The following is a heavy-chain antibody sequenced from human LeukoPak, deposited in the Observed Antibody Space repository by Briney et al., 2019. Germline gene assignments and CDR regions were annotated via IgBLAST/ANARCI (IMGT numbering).Heavy chain of an antibody. V-gene: IGHV3-30*04. D-gene: IGHD6-19*01. J-gene: IGHJ6*03. Sequence: GGSLRLSCAASGFTFSSYAMHWVRQAPGKGLERVAVISYDGSNKYYADSVKGRFTISRDNSKNTLYLQMNSLRAEDTAVYYCARVGSGWFWYDMDVWGKGTTVTVSS. CDR3: ARVGSGWFWYDMDV. CDR2: ISYDGSNK. CDR1: GFTFSSYA.